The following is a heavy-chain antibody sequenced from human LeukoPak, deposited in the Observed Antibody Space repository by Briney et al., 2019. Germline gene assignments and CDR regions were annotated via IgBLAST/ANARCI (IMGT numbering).Heavy chain of an antibody. CDR1: GFTFSTYA. CDR3: LGYCSGGSCYSGAH. J-gene: IGHJ4*02. V-gene: IGHV3-23*01. D-gene: IGHD2-15*01. CDR2: ISTTGANT. Sequence: GGSLRLSCAASGFTFSTYAMSWVRQAPGKGLEWVSTISTTGANTYYADSVQGRFTISRDNSKNTQFLQMNSLRGEDTAVYYCLGYCSGGSCYSGAHWGQGALVTVSS.